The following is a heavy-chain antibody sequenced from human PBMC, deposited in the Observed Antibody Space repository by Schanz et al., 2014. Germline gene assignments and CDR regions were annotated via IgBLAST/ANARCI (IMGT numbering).Heavy chain of an antibody. Sequence: EVQLVESGGGLIQPGGSLRLSCAVSGFTVNTNYMSWVRQAPGKGLEWISSMYINSGSTQYADSVKGRFTISRDNSDNTLYLQMNNLRAEDTAVYYCAKDPYGMDVWGQGTTVTVSS. CDR1: GFTVNTNY. CDR2: MYINSGST. V-gene: IGHV3-53*01. CDR3: AKDPYGMDV. J-gene: IGHJ6*02.